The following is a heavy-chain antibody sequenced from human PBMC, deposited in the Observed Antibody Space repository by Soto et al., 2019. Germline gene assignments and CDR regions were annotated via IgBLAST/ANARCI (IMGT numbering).Heavy chain of an antibody. J-gene: IGHJ5*02. CDR1: GYKFTDYY. Sequence: QVHLVQSEAEVKKPGASVRVSCKASGYKFTDYYIHWVRQAPGQGLEWMGWTNTNSDGAHYAQKFQGRVTMTRDKSTRTLYMEVNRLRSDDTAVYFCARGGSSGWHGDWFDPWGQGTLVTVSS. CDR3: ARGGSSGWHGDWFDP. V-gene: IGHV1-2*02. D-gene: IGHD6-19*01. CDR2: TNTNSDGA.